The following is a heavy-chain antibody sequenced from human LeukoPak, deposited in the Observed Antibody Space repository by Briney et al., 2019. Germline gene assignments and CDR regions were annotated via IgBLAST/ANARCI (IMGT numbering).Heavy chain of an antibody. V-gene: IGHV1-18*01. J-gene: IGHJ4*02. D-gene: IGHD2-15*01. CDR3: ARGENFCSGGSCYPEYFDY. CDR2: ISAYNGNT. Sequence: ASVKVSCKASGYTFTSYGISWVRHAPGQGLEWMGWISAYNGNTNYAQKLQGRVTMTTDTSTSTAYMELRSLRSDDTAVYYCARGENFCSGGSCYPEYFDYWGQGTLVTVSS. CDR1: GYTFTSYG.